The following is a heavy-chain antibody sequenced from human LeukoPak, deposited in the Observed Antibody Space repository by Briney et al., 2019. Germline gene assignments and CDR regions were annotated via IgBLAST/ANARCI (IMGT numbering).Heavy chain of an antibody. Sequence: SAESLTLPCTVSGXSISNSSYYWGWIRQPPGRGLEWIGSIYYSGSTYYNPSLKSRVTISVDTSKNQFSLKLSSVTAADTAVYYCARESYDILDYWGQGTLVTVSS. CDR2: IYYSGST. CDR1: GXSISNSSYY. D-gene: IGHD3-9*01. CDR3: ARESYDILDY. J-gene: IGHJ4*02. V-gene: IGHV4-39*02.